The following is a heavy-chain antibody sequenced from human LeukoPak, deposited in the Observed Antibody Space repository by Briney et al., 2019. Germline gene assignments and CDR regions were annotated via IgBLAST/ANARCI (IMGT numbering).Heavy chain of an antibody. J-gene: IGHJ4*02. D-gene: IGHD6-6*01. CDR2: ISSNGGST. CDR1: GFTFSSYA. CDR3: ARGLRHRIAARPGLDY. Sequence: PGGSLSLSCAASGFTFSSYAMHWVRQAPGKGLEYVSAISSNGGSTYYANSVKGRFTISRDNSKNTLYLQMGSLRAEDMAVYYCARGLRHRIAARPGLDYWGQGTLVTVSS. V-gene: IGHV3-64*01.